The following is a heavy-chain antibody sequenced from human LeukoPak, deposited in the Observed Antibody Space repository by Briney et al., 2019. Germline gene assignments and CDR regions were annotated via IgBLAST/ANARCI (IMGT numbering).Heavy chain of an antibody. CDR1: GGSIRGGGYY. CDR2: LYSNGNT. J-gene: IGHJ4*02. V-gene: IGHV4-39*01. CDR3: WRAADH. Sequence: SETLSLTCSFSGGSIRGGGYYWGRVRHPPGKGLEWIASLYSNGNTFYNPSLKSRVTISEESSKSQFSLKLRTVTAADTAVYFCWRAADHWGQGILVTVSS.